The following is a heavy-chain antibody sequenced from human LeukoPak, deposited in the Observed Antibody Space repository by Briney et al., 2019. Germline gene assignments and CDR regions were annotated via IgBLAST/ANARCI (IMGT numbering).Heavy chain of an antibody. CDR3: ARVCSVQLERRCAFDI. V-gene: IGHV3-64*01. CDR1: GFAFSSYA. D-gene: IGHD1-1*01. J-gene: IGHJ3*02. Sequence: GGSLSLSCAASGFAFSSYAMHWVRQAPGKGLEYVSAISSNGGSTYYANSVKGRFTISRDNSKNTLYLQMGSLRAEDMAVYYCARVCSVQLERRCAFDIWGQGTMVTVSS. CDR2: ISSNGGST.